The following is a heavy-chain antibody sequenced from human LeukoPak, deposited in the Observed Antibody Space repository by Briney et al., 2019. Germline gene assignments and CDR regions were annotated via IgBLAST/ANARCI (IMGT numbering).Heavy chain of an antibody. Sequence: SETLSLTCTVSGDSVNSYYWSWIRQPPGKGLEWIVYIYHSGSTNYNPSLKSRVTTSVDTSRNQFSLNLSSVTAADTAVYYCAVLGNYALDYWGQGTLVTVSS. D-gene: IGHD3-16*01. J-gene: IGHJ4*02. CDR3: AVLGNYALDY. V-gene: IGHV4-59*02. CDR2: IYHSGST. CDR1: GDSVNSYY.